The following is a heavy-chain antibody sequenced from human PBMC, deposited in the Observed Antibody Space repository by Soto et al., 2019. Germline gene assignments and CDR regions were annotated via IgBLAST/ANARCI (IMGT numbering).Heavy chain of an antibody. CDR2: INIVGGAT. V-gene: IGHV3-23*01. CDR3: TKNYYFDA. Sequence: EVQLLESGGGLVQPGGSLRLSCVASGFTFSNYAMRWVRQAPAKAPEWVSSINIVGGATNYADSVRGRFAMSRDDSTNTVFLQMNSLRADDTAVYYCTKNYYFDAWGQGTLVTVSS. CDR1: GFTFSNYA. J-gene: IGHJ4*02.